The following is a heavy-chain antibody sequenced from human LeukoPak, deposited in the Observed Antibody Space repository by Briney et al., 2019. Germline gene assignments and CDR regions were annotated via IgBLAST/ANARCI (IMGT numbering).Heavy chain of an antibody. D-gene: IGHD1-26*01. V-gene: IGHV3-21*04. CDR3: AKGGWDLLGHFDY. CDR2: ITGSGPYM. CDR1: GFTFSTFA. Sequence: GSLRLSCAASGFTFSTFAMHWVRLSPGKGLEWVSSITGSGPYMLYADSVKHRFTISRDNTKNLLYLEMNSLRAEDTAVYYCAKGGWDLLGHFDYWGQGTLVTVSS. J-gene: IGHJ4*02.